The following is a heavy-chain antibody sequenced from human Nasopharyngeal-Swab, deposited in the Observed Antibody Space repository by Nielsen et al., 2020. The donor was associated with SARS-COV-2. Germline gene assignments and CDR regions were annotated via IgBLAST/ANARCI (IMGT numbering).Heavy chain of an antibody. Sequence: LRLSCAASGFTFSSYDMHWVRQATGKGLEWVSAIGTAGDTYYPGSVKGRFTISRENAKNSLYLQMNSLRAEDTAVYYCARDPGFGYYYDSSGYYDYWGQGTLVTVSS. CDR2: IGTAGDT. J-gene: IGHJ4*02. V-gene: IGHV3-13*01. D-gene: IGHD3-22*01. CDR1: GFTFSSYD. CDR3: ARDPGFGYYYDSSGYYDY.